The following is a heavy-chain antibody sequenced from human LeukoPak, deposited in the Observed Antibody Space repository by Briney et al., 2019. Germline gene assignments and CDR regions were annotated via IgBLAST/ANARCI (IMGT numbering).Heavy chain of an antibody. J-gene: IGHJ5*02. V-gene: IGHV3-7*04. CDR2: IKQDGSKK. CDR1: GFTISTYL. CDR3: ARDRSSGWYLAPGFDP. D-gene: IGHD6-19*01. Sequence: PGGSLRLSSAASGFTISTYLMSWVRQAPGKGLEWVANIKQDGSKKYFVDSVKGRFPISRDNAKNSLYLKINSLRAEDTAVYYCARDRSSGWYLAPGFDPWGQGTLVTVSS.